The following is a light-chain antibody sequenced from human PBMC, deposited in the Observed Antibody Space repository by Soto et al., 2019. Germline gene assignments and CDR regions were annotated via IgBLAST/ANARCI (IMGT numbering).Light chain of an antibody. V-gene: IGLV2-23*01. CDR2: AAS. CDR3: TSYARSRTLV. Sequence: QSALTQPASVSGSPGQSITISCTGTSSDVGNYNLVSWYQQYPGKAPKLMIYAASKRPSGVSNRFSGSKSGDTASLTISGLQAEDEADYYCTSYARSRTLVFGGGTKLTVL. J-gene: IGLJ3*02. CDR1: SSDVGNYNL.